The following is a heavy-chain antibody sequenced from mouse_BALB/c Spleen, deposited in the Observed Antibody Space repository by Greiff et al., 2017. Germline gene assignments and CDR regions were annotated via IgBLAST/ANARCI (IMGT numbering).Heavy chain of an antibody. CDR1: GYTFTDYV. J-gene: IGHJ4*01. CDR2: IYPGSGST. V-gene: IGHV1-77*01. D-gene: IGHD1-2*01. CDR3: ARRPLRLPNLYAMDY. Sequence: QVQLQQSGPELVKPGASVKMSCKASGYTFTDYVISWVKQRTGQGLEWIGEIYPGSGSTYYNEKFKGKATLTADKSSNTAYMQLSSLTSEDSAVYFCARRPLRLPNLYAMDYWGQGTSVTVSS.